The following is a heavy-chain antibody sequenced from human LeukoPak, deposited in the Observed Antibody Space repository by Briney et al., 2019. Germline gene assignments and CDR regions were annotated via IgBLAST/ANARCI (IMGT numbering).Heavy chain of an antibody. V-gene: IGHV4-39*07. D-gene: IGHD2-2*01. CDR2: IYYSGST. CDR1: GGSISSDEYY. Sequence: SETLSLTCTVSGGSISSDEYYWDWIRQPPGKGLEWIGNIYYSGSTYYNPSLKSRVTISVDTSKNQFSLKLSSVTAADTAVYYCARGALTRRYFDLWGRGTLVTVSS. CDR3: ARGALTRRYFDL. J-gene: IGHJ2*01.